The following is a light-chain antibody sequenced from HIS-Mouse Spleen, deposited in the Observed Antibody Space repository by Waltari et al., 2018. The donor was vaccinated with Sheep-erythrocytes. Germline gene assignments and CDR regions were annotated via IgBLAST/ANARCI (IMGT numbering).Light chain of an antibody. CDR3: QQANSFPFT. CDR2: AAS. CDR1: KGISSW. J-gene: IGKJ5*01. Sequence: DIHMNKSPPSGSASVGGRVTITCRASKGISSWLAWYQQKPGKDPKLLIYAASSLQSVVPSRFSGSGSGTDVTLTISSRQPEDFATYYCQQANSFPFTFGQGKRLEIK. V-gene: IGKV1-12*01.